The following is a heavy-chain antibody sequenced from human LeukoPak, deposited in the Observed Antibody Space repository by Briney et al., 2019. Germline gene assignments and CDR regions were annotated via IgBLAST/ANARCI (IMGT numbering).Heavy chain of an antibody. Sequence: SQTLSLTCTVSGGSISSGGYYWSWIRQPPGKGLEWIGYIYHSGSTYYNPSLKSRVTISVDTSKNQFSLKLSSVTAADTAVYYCARENPHCSSTSCYKGRDYWGQGTLVTVSS. J-gene: IGHJ4*02. V-gene: IGHV4-30-2*01. CDR3: ARENPHCSSTSCYKGRDY. CDR2: IYHSGST. CDR1: GGSISSGGYY. D-gene: IGHD2-2*02.